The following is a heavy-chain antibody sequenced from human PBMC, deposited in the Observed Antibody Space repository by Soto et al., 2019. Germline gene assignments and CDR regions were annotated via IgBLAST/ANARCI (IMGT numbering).Heavy chain of an antibody. V-gene: IGHV1-24*01. D-gene: IGHD6-13*01. CDR2: FDPEDGET. CDR1: GYTLTELS. J-gene: IGHJ6*02. CDR3: ATDLLFGYSSSRYGMDV. Sequence: ASVKVSCKVSGYTLTELSMHWVRQAPGKGLEWMGGFDPEDGETIYAQKFQGRVTMTEDTSTDTAYMELSSLRSEDTAVYYCATDLLFGYSSSRYGMDVWGQGTTVTV.